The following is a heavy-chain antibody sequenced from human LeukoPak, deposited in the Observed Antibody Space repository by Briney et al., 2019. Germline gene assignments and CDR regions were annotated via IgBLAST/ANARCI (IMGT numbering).Heavy chain of an antibody. J-gene: IGHJ4*02. V-gene: IGHV4-39*07. Sequence: SETLSPTCTVSGGSISSRGYYWGWIRQPPGKGLEWIGSIYYSGSTYYNLSLKSRVTISVDTSKNQFSLKLSFVTAADTAVYYCARDREWVSLDYWGQGTLVTVSS. CDR1: GGSISSRGYY. CDR2: IYYSGST. D-gene: IGHD3-3*01. CDR3: ARDREWVSLDY.